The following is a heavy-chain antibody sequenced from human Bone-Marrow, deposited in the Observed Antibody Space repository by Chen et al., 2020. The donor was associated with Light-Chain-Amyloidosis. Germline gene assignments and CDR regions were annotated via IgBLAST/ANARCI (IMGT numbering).Heavy chain of an antibody. CDR2: ISWNSGSI. Sequence: EVQLVESGGGLLQRGGSLRLSCAASGFTFDDYAMHWVRQAPGKGLEWVSGISWNSGSIGYADSVKGRFTISRDNAKNSLYLQMNSLRAEDTALYYCAKGPPDGMDVWGQGTTVTVSS. J-gene: IGHJ6*02. CDR3: AKGPPDGMDV. CDR1: GFTFDDYA. V-gene: IGHV3-9*01.